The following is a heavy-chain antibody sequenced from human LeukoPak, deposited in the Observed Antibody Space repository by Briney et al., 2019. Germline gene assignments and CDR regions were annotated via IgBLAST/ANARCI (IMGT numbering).Heavy chain of an antibody. D-gene: IGHD1-26*01. V-gene: IGHV3-23*01. CDR1: GFTFSSHG. J-gene: IGHJ4*02. Sequence: PGGSLRLSCAASGFTFSSHGMNWVRQAPGKGLEWVSGIGGSGGFNTYYADSVKGRFTISRDNSKNTLYLQMNSLRVEDTAIYYCAQGRAWGAFDSWGQGTLVTVSS. CDR3: AQGRAWGAFDS. CDR2: IGGSGGFNT.